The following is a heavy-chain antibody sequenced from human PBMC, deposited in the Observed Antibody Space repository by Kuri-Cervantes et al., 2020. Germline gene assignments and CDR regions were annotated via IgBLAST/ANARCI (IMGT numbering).Heavy chain of an antibody. CDR3: ARSSRRIAAAGTRNWFDP. V-gene: IGHV1-18*01. J-gene: IGHJ5*02. CDR1: GYTFTSYG. CDR2: ISAYNGDT. Sequence: ASVKVSCKASGYTFTSYGISWVRQAPGQGLEWMGWISAYNGDTNYAQKLQGRVTMTTDTSISTAYMELSRLRSDDTAVYYCARSSRRIAAAGTRNWFDPWGQGTLVTVSS. D-gene: IGHD6-13*01.